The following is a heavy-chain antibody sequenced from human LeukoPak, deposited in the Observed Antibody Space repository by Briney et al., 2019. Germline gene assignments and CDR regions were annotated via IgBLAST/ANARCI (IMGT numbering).Heavy chain of an antibody. CDR3: ARERSSGYNDAFDI. Sequence: ASVKVSCKASGYTFTRYYMHWVRQAPGQGLEWMGIINPSGGNTNYAQKFQGRVTMTRDTSTSTVYMELSSLRSEDTAVYYYARERSSGYNDAFDIWGQGTMVTVSS. CDR2: INPSGGNT. CDR1: GYTFTRYY. J-gene: IGHJ3*02. V-gene: IGHV1-46*01. D-gene: IGHD3-22*01.